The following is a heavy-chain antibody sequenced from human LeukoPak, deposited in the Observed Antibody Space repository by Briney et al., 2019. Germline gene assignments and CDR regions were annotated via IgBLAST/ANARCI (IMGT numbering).Heavy chain of an antibody. J-gene: IGHJ5*02. V-gene: IGHV4-4*07. D-gene: IGHD5-12*01. Sequence: SETLSLTCTVSGGSISNYYWSWIRRSAGRGLEWIGRINDSGSRRYNPSLESRVTMSVDTSKNQLSLKLSSVTAADTAVYFCARGLAEAYDYNWFDPWGQGTLVTVSS. CDR2: INDSGSR. CDR1: GGSISNYY. CDR3: ARGLAEAYDYNWFDP.